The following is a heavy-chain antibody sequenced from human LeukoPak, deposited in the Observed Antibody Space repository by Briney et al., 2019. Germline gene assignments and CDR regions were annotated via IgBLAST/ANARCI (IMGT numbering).Heavy chain of an antibody. CDR1: GGSISRSSYY. D-gene: IGHD3-10*01. CDR2: IYYSGST. V-gene: IGHV4-39*01. Sequence: SETLSLTCTVAGGSISRSSYYWGWIRQPPGKGLEWIGSIYYSGSTYYNPSLKSRVTISVDTSKRQFSLKLSSVTAADTAVYYCARHLGVYYYYGMDVWGQGTTVTVSS. J-gene: IGHJ6*02. CDR3: ARHLGVYYYYGMDV.